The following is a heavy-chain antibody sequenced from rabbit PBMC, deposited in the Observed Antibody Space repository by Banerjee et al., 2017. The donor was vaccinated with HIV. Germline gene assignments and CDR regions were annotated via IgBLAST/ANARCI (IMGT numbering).Heavy chain of an antibody. V-gene: IGHV1S40*01. J-gene: IGHJ4*01. CDR3: ARGYDYYNYGIAGYACATLDL. CDR1: GFSFSSSYY. CDR2: IYAGSSGST. Sequence: QSLEESGGDLVKPGTSLTLTCTASGFSFSSSYYMCWVRQAPGKGLEWIACIYAGSSGSTYYASWAKGRFTISKTSSTTVTLQMTSLTAADTAIYFCARGYDYYNYGIAGYACATLDLWGPGTLVTVS. D-gene: IGHD6-1*01.